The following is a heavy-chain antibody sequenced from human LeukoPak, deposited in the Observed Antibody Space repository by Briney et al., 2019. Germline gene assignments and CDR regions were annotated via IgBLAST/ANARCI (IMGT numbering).Heavy chain of an antibody. V-gene: IGHV1-18*04. CDR1: GYTFTSYY. D-gene: IGHD3-3*01. CDR2: ISAYNGKT. CDR3: AREFDFWSGYFLGGNDAFDI. Sequence: ASVKVSCKASGYTFTSYYMHWVRQAPGQGLEWMGWISAYNGKTIYAQKLQGRVTMTTDTSTSTAYMELRSLRSDDTAVYYCAREFDFWSGYFLGGNDAFDIWGQGTMVTVSS. J-gene: IGHJ3*02.